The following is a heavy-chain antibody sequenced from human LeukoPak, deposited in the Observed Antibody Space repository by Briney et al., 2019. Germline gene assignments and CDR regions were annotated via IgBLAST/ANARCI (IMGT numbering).Heavy chain of an antibody. CDR3: ARQGMDV. CDR2: IYTGDSAI. J-gene: IGHJ6*02. Sequence: GESLKISCKGSGYSFTTYWIAWVRQMPGKGLEWMGMIYTGDSAITYSPSFRGQVTISADKSITTAYLQWSSLKASATAIYFWARQGMDVWGQGTTVTVSS. CDR1: GYSFTTYW. V-gene: IGHV5-51*01.